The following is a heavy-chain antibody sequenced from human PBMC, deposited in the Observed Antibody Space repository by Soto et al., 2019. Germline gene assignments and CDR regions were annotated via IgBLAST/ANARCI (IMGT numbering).Heavy chain of an antibody. D-gene: IGHD3-16*01. CDR2: IHHSGST. CDR3: ARGIDYRWAD. J-gene: IGHJ4*02. V-gene: IGHV4-4*02. Sequence: QVQLQESGPGLVKPSGTLFLTCVVSGDSIISQSHWWSWVRQSPGKGLEWMGEIHHSGSTNYNPSLKSRVPMSVDNRKNQFSLQMTSVTAADTAVYYCARGIDYRWADWGQGSLVIVSS. CDR1: GDSIISQSHW.